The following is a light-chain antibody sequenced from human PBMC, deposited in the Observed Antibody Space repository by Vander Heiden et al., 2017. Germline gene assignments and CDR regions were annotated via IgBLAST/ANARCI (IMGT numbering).Light chain of an antibody. V-gene: IGKV1-5*03. Sequence: DIQMTQSPSTLSASVGDRVTITCRASQSISSWLAWYQHKPGKATKPLIYKASTLESGVPSRFSGSGSGTEFTLTISSLQPDDFATFYCQQYNYYPYTFGQGTKLEIK. J-gene: IGKJ2*01. CDR2: KAS. CDR3: QQYNYYPYT. CDR1: QSISSW.